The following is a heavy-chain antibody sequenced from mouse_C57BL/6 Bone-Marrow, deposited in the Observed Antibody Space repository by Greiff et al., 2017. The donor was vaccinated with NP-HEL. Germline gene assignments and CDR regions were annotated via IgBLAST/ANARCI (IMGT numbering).Heavy chain of an antibody. CDR3: AGYSNYVNCYAMDY. CDR1: GYSFTDYN. V-gene: IGHV1-39*01. J-gene: IGHJ4*01. CDR2: INPNYCTT. D-gene: IGHD2-5*01. Sequence: VQLQQSGPELVKPGASVKISCKASGYSFTDYNMNWVKQSNGKSLEWIGVINPNYCTTRYNQKFKGKATLTVDQYSSTAYMQLNSLTSEDSAVDDYAGYSNYVNCYAMDYWGQGTSVTVSA.